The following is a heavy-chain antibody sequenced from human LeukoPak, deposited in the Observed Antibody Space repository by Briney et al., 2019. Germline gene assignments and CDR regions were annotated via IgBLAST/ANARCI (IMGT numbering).Heavy chain of an antibody. CDR2: LRTDGEKK. Sequence: GGSLRLSCAASGFTFRNYWMHWVRHVPGGGGEWVSRLRTDGEKKSYAASVRDRFTISRDNVRNMLYLQMNSLRVEDTGVYYCVKDHYGFNSLDYWGQGTPVSVSS. CDR1: GFTFRNYW. J-gene: IGHJ4*02. V-gene: IGHV3-74*03. CDR3: VKDHYGFNSLDY. D-gene: IGHD3-10*01.